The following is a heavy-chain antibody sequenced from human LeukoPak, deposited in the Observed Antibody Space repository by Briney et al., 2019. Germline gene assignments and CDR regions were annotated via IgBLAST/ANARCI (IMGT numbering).Heavy chain of an antibody. V-gene: IGHV3-7*03. CDR1: GFIFSPYW. Sequence: GGSLRLSCAASGFIFSPYWVTWVRQAPGMGLEWVANMKEDGGEKFYVDSVRGRFTISRDNAKNSLYLQMNSLRAEDTAVYYCARRLIGSALDYWGQGTLVTVSS. CDR3: ARRLIGSALDY. J-gene: IGHJ4*02. CDR2: MKEDGGEK. D-gene: IGHD3-10*01.